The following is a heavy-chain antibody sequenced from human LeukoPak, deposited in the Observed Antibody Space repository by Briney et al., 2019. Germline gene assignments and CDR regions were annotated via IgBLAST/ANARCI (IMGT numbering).Heavy chain of an antibody. CDR2: INTNGSST. CDR1: GFTFSSYW. V-gene: IGHV3-74*01. CDR3: GRGVVVVGANLNWF. J-gene: IGHJ5*01. D-gene: IGHD2-15*01. Sequence: GGSLRLSCAASGFTFSSYWMHWVRQAPGKGLEWVSRINTNGSSTSYADSVKGRFTISRDNTKNTPYLQMNSLRAEDTAVYYCGRGVVVVGANLNWF.